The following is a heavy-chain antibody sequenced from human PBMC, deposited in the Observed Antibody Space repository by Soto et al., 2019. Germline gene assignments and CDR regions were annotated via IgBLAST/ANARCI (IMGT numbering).Heavy chain of an antibody. D-gene: IGHD2-2*01. V-gene: IGHV3-23*01. Sequence: VQLLESGGGLVQPGGSLRLSCAASGFTFNNYAMSWVRQAPGKGLEWVSAISGSGSSTYYAESVKGRFTISRDNYKTTVHLQMNSLRGEDTGVFYCASRAAEESCCSSISCFLIAFDFWGQGTMVTVSS. CDR3: ASRAAEESCCSSISCFLIAFDF. CDR2: ISGSGSST. J-gene: IGHJ3*01. CDR1: GFTFNNYA.